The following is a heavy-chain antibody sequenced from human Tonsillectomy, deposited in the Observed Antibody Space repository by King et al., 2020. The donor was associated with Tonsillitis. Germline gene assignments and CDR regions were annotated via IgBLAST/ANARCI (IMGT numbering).Heavy chain of an antibody. CDR1: GFTFSSYS. CDR2: ISSSSSTI. Sequence: VQLVESGGGLVQPGGSLRLACAASGFTFSSYSMNLVRQAPGKGLEWVSYISSSSSTIYYADSVKGRFTISRDNAKNSLYLQMNSLRAEDTAVYYCARSSYSSSSFGYWGQGTLVTVSS. CDR3: ARSSYSSSSFGY. J-gene: IGHJ4*02. V-gene: IGHV3-48*01. D-gene: IGHD6-13*01.